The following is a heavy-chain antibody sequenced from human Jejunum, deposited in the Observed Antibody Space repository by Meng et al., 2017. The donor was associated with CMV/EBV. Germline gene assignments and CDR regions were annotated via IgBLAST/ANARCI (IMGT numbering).Heavy chain of an antibody. CDR3: VRHGDCSSGSCYYHWLDP. D-gene: IGHD2-2*01. Sequence: QVPAQGAGPGLVGPSEILSLTCSVSGGSVSKYYWGWIRQTPGGGLEWLGYIYNSGGIYYNPFLEGRVTISTDTSKNQFSLKLRYVTAADTAVYYCVRHGDCSSGSCYYHWLDPWGQGSLVTVSS. V-gene: IGHV4-59*02. J-gene: IGHJ5*01. CDR1: GGSVSKYY. CDR2: IYNSGGI.